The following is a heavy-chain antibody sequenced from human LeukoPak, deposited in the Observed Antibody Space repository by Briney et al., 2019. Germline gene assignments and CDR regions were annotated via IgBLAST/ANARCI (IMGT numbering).Heavy chain of an antibody. V-gene: IGHV1-46*01. CDR2: INPSGGST. J-gene: IGHJ4*02. CDR3: ARESPYYYDSSEKGIYFDY. Sequence: ASVKVSCKASGYTFTSYYMHWVRQAPGQGLEWMGIINPSGGSTSYAQKFQGRVTMTRDTSTSTVCMELSSLRSEDTAVYYCARESPYYYDSSEKGIYFDYWGQGTLVTVSS. D-gene: IGHD3-22*01. CDR1: GYTFTSYY.